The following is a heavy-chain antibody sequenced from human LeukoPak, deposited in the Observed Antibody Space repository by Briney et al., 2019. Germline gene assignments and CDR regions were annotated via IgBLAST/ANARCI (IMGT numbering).Heavy chain of an antibody. J-gene: IGHJ6*02. CDR1: GFTFSSSA. Sequence: GGSLRLSCAASGFTFSSSAMSWVRQAPGKGLEWVSAISNNGGYTYYADSVQGRFTISRDNSKSTLCLQMNSLRAEDTAVYYCAREEHDYVWGSYRYYYYYGIDVWGQGTTVTVSS. D-gene: IGHD3-16*02. CDR3: AREEHDYVWGSYRYYYYYGIDV. V-gene: IGHV3-23*01. CDR2: ISNNGGYT.